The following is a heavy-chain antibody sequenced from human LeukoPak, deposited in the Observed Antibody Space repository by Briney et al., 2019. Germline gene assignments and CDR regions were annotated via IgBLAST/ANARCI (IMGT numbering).Heavy chain of an antibody. V-gene: IGHV3-23*01. CDR1: GFTFSPSW. Sequence: GGSLRLTCAASGFTFSPSWMHWVRQAPGKGLEWVSAISGSGGSTYYADSVKGRFTISRDNSKNTLYLQMNSLRAEDTAVYYCAKDIDLFDYWGQGTLVTVSS. D-gene: IGHD3-9*01. CDR3: AKDIDLFDY. CDR2: ISGSGGST. J-gene: IGHJ4*02.